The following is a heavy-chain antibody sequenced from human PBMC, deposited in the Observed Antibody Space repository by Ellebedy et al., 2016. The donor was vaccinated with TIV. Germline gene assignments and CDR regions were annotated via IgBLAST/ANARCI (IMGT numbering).Heavy chain of an antibody. CDR3: AVRVTKLY. J-gene: IGHJ4*02. CDR2: IRSSSSTI. CDR1: GFTFSSYS. Sequence: GESLKISCAASGFTFSSYSMNWVRQAPGKGLEWDSFIRSSSSTIYYAHSVKGRFTISRDNAKNSLYLQINSLRDEDTAVYYCAVRVTKLYWGQGTLVTVSS. V-gene: IGHV3-48*02. D-gene: IGHD4-17*01.